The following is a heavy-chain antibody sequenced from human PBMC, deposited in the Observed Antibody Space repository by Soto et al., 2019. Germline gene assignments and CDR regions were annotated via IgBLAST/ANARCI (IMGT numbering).Heavy chain of an antibody. Sequence: GGSLRLSCAASGFTFSSYSMNWVRQAPGKGLEWVSYISSSSSTIYYADSVKGRFTISRDNAKNSLYLQMNSLRDEDTAVYYCVSQRKRYSGYDYTLHPNWFDPWGQGTLVNVSS. CDR3: VSQRKRYSGYDYTLHPNWFDP. D-gene: IGHD5-12*01. J-gene: IGHJ5*02. CDR1: GFTFSSYS. CDR2: ISSSSSTI. V-gene: IGHV3-48*02.